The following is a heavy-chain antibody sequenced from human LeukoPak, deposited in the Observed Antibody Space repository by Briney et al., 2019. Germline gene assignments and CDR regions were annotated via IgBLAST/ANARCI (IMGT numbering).Heavy chain of an antibody. D-gene: IGHD5-18*01. CDR1: GFTFSSYA. J-gene: IGHJ4*02. Sequence: PGGSLRLSCAAPGFTFSSYAMSWVRQAPGKGLEWVSAISGSGGSTYYADSVKGRFTISRDNSKNTLYLQMNSLRAEDTAVYYCAKAATISRSFDNVDTAMVLDYWGQGTLVTVSS. V-gene: IGHV3-23*01. CDR3: AKAATISRSFDNVDTAMVLDY. CDR2: ISGSGGST.